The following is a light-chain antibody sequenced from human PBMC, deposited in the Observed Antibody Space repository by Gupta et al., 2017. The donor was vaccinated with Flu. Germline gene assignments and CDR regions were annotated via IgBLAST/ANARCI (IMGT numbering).Light chain of an antibody. CDR2: SAS. CDR1: QSVSSSC. CDR3: QQYDSSAKT. V-gene: IGKV3-20*01. Sequence: GKATLSCRASQSVSSSCLAWYQQKPGQAPRLLIYSASSRATGVPDRFSGSGSGTDFTLTISRLEPEDFAVYYCQQYDSSAKTFGQGTKLEVK. J-gene: IGKJ2*01.